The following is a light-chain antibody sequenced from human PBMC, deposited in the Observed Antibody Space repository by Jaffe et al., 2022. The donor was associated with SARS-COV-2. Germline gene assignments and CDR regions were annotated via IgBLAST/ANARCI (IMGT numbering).Light chain of an antibody. CDR1: QSISDW. CDR3: QQYKSFSPWT. Sequence: DIQMTQSPSTLSASVGDRVTITCRASQSISDWLAWYQQKPGKAPKVLIYKASTLEIGVPPRFSGRGSGTEFTLTITSLQPDDFATYYCQQYKSFSPWTFGQGTEVEIK. V-gene: IGKV1-5*03. CDR2: KAS. J-gene: IGKJ1*01.